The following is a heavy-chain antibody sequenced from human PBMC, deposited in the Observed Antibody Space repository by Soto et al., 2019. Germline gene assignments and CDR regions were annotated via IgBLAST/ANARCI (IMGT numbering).Heavy chain of an antibody. CDR2: IGHAASTV. D-gene: IGHD3-10*01. CDR1: GFTFSSYS. CDR3: VRDHLWALDY. Sequence: PSETLSLSCAASGFTFSSYSMNWVRQTPGKGLEWVSYIGHAASTVWYADSVKGRFTISRDNAKNSLYLQVSSLSAEDTAVYYCVRDHLWALDYWGQGTLVTAPQ. V-gene: IGHV3-48*01. J-gene: IGHJ4*02.